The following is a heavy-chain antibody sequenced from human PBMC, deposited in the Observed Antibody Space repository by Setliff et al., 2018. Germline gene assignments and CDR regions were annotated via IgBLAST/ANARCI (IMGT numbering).Heavy chain of an antibody. Sequence: PGGSLRLSCAASGFSFSDYYMSWIRQAPGKGLEWISYIGSTGVYTKYADSVKGRFTISRDNANNSLFLQLDSLRAEDTAVYYCARVRQSPYNWFDIWGQGTLVTVSS. V-gene: IGHV3-11*05. CDR2: IGSTGVYT. J-gene: IGHJ5*02. CDR1: GFSFSDYY. CDR3: ARVRQSPYNWFDI.